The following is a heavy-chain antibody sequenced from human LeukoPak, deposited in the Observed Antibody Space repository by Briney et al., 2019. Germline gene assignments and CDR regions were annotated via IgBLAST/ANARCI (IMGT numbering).Heavy chain of an antibody. Sequence: SETLSLTCTVSGGSTSSGDYYWSWIRQHPGTGLEWIGYIYYSGSTYYNPSLKSRLTISIDTAKNQFSLKLSSVTAADTAVYYCARVKRFGDYLDYWGQGTLVTVSS. V-gene: IGHV4-31*03. CDR1: GGSTSSGDYY. CDR3: ARVKRFGDYLDY. CDR2: IYYSGST. J-gene: IGHJ4*02. D-gene: IGHD5-24*01.